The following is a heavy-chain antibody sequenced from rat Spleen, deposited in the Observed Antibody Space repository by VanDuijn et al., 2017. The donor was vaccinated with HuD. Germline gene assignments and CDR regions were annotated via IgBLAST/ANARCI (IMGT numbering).Heavy chain of an antibody. Sequence: DVLLRESGPGLVKPSQSLSLTCSVTFYSITSSYRWNWIRKFPGNKLELMGYIDSAGSTNYNPSLKSRISITRDTSKNQFFLQVNSVTTEDTATYYCASLYSSYSLYYFDYWGQGVMVTVSS. D-gene: IGHD1-2*01. V-gene: IGHV3-3*01. CDR2: IDSAGST. J-gene: IGHJ2*01. CDR1: FYSITSSYR. CDR3: ASLYSSYSLYYFDY.